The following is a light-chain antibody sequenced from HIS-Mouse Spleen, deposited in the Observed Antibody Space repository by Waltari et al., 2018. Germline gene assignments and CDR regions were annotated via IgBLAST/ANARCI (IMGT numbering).Light chain of an antibody. Sequence: QSALTQPASVSGSPGQSITISCTGTSSDVGSYNLVSWYQQHPGKAPKLMIYEGSKRPSGVSNRFACSKSCNTASLTISGLQAEDEADYYCCSYAGSSTHVVFGGGTKLTVL. J-gene: IGLJ2*01. CDR3: CSYAGSSTHVV. CDR2: EGS. V-gene: IGLV2-23*01. CDR1: SSDVGSYNL.